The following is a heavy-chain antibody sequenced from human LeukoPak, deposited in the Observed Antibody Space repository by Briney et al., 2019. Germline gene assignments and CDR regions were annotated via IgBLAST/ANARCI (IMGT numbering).Heavy chain of an antibody. CDR2: LDYDGTA. J-gene: IGHJ4*02. CDR3: ARVGFDGAY. Sequence: PSETLSLTCNVSGDSIYGSTYYWSWIRQAPGKGLECIGNLDYDGTAHYIPSLKSRITISVDTSKNHFSLKVMSVTAADSAVYYCARVGFDGAYWGQAIRVTVSS. V-gene: IGHV4-39*02. CDR1: GDSIYGSTYY. D-gene: IGHD3-9*01.